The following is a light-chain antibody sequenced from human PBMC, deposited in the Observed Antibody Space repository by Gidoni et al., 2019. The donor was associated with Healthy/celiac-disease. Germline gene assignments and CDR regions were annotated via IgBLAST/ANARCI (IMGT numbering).Light chain of an antibody. CDR1: QSVSRY. J-gene: IGKJ3*01. CDR2: YAS. Sequence: EIVLTQSPATLSLSPGERATLSCRASQSVSRYLAWYQQKPGQAPRLLICYASNSAPGIPARFSGSGSGTDFTLTISSREPEDFAVYYCQQRSNWPLFTFGPGTKVDIK. CDR3: QQRSNWPLFT. V-gene: IGKV3-11*01.